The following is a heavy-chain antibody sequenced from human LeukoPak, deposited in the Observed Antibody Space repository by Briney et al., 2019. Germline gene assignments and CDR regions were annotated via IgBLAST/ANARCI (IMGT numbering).Heavy chain of an antibody. Sequence: PSETLSLTCTVSGGSISSYYWSWIRQPPGKGLEWIGEINHSGSTNYNPSLKSRVTISVDTSKNQFSLKLSSVTAADTAVYYCARGGYSYGGSNWFDPWGQGTLVTVSS. D-gene: IGHD5-18*01. CDR1: GGSISSYY. J-gene: IGHJ5*02. CDR2: INHSGST. CDR3: ARGGYSYGGSNWFDP. V-gene: IGHV4-34*01.